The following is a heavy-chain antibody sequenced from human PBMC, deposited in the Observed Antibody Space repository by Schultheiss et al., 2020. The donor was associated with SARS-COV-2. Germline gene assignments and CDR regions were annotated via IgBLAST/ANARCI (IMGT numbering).Heavy chain of an antibody. CDR3: ARGPPVVGSPYSRPTNFDY. J-gene: IGHJ4*02. Sequence: SETLSLTCAVSGGSISSGGYSWSWIRQSAGKGLEWIGYIYYSGSTYYNPSLKSRVTISVDTSKNQFSLKLSSVTAADTAVYYCARGPPVVGSPYSRPTNFDYWGQGTLVTVSS. CDR1: GGSISSGGYS. D-gene: IGHD6-13*01. CDR2: IYYSGST. V-gene: IGHV4-30-4*07.